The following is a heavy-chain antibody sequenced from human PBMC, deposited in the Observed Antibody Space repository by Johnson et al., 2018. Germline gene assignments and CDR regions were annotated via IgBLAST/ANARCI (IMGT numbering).Heavy chain of an antibody. D-gene: IGHD3-16*01. Sequence: EVQLVETGGGLVQPGGSLRLSCAASGFTFSSSWMSWVRQAPGKGLEGVANIKQDGGEKYYVDSVKGRFTISRDNAKNSLYLQRNSLRAEETAVDYGARERGSGAFDIWGQGTMVTVSS. J-gene: IGHJ3*02. CDR3: ARERGSGAFDI. CDR1: GFTFSSSW. V-gene: IGHV3-7*01. CDR2: IKQDGGEK.